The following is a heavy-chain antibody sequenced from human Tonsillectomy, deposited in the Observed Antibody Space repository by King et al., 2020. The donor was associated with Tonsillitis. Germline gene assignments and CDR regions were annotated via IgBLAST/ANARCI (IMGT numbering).Heavy chain of an antibody. CDR2: IYYSGST. CDR3: ARVSYYYDSSAYYCWDY. J-gene: IGHJ4*02. D-gene: IGHD3-22*01. Sequence: QLQESGPGLVKPSQTLSLTCTVSGGSISSGGHYWSWIRQHPGKGLEWIGYIYYSGSTYYNPSLKSLVTISVDTSTNQFSLKLSSVTAADTAVYYCARVSYYYDSSAYYCWDYWGQGTLVTVSA. CDR1: GGSISSGGHY. V-gene: IGHV4-31*01.